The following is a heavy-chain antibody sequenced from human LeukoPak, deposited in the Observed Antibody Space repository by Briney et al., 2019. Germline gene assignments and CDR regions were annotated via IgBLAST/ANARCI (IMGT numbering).Heavy chain of an antibody. CDR1: GFTFSSYA. D-gene: IGHD6-13*01. CDR3: AKVVTAAGTDY. V-gene: IGHV3-23*01. J-gene: IGHJ4*02. CDR2: ISLSGGST. Sequence: GGSLRLSCAASGFTFSSYAMTWVRQAPGKGLEWVSSISLSGGSTYYADPVKGRFTISRDNSKNILYVQMNGLRVEDTAVYYCAKVVTAAGTDYWGQGTLVTVSS.